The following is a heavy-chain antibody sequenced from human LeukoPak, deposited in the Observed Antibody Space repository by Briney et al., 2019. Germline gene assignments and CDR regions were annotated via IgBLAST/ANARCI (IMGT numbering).Heavy chain of an antibody. CDR3: ARASGWYGLFTY. CDR1: GGSISSNSYY. CDR2: IYYSGST. V-gene: IGHV4-61*01. D-gene: IGHD6-19*01. Sequence: SETLSLTCTVSGGSISSNSYYWSWIRQPPGKGLEWIGCIYYSGSTNYNPSLKSRVTISVDTSKNQFSLKLSSVTAEDTAVYYCARASGWYGLFTYWGQGTLVTVSS. J-gene: IGHJ4*02.